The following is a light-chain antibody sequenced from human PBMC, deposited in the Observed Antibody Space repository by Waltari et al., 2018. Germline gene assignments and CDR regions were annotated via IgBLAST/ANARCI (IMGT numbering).Light chain of an antibody. V-gene: IGKV1-39*01. CDR2: AAS. CDR3: QESYSNPWT. Sequence: DIQVTQSPSSLSASVGDRVTITCRTSQNINIYLNWYQQRVGKAPKLLIYAASNLQSGIPSRFSGTGSGTDFTLTSSSLQPEDVATYYCQESYSNPWTFGQGTKVEIK. J-gene: IGKJ1*01. CDR1: QNINIY.